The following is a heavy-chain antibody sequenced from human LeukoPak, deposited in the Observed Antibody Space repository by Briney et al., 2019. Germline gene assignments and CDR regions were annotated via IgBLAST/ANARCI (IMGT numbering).Heavy chain of an antibody. D-gene: IGHD2-15*01. V-gene: IGHV3-23*01. CDR2: ISGSGGST. CDR1: GFTFSSYS. CDR3: AKFALRYCSGGSCHPFDY. J-gene: IGHJ4*02. Sequence: GGSLRLSCAASGFTFSSYSMNWVRQAPGKGLEWVSAISGSGGSTYYADSVKGRFIISRDNSKNTLYLQMNSLRAEDTAVYYCAKFALRYCSGGSCHPFDYWGQGTLVTVSS.